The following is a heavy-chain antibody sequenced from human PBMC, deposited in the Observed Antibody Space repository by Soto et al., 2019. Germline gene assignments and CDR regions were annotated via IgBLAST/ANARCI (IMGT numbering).Heavy chain of an antibody. CDR3: ARHVRGAVTMNWFDP. D-gene: IGHD4-17*01. Sequence: QLQESGPGLVKPSETLSLTCTVSGGSIISSNFYWGWIRQPPGKALEWIGSVEYGGSTYDNPSLKSRVTLSADTSKNQFSLKLTSVTAADTAIYYCARHVRGAVTMNWFDPWCHGTLVTVSS. CDR1: GGSIISSNFY. CDR2: VEYGGST. J-gene: IGHJ5*02. V-gene: IGHV4-39*01.